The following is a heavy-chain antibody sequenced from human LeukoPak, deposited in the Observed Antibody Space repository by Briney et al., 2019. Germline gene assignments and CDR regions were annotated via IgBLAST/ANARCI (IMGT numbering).Heavy chain of an antibody. V-gene: IGHV1-46*01. CDR3: ARGATGFDY. J-gene: IGHJ4*02. CDR1: GYTFTSYY. D-gene: IGHD1-14*01. CDR2: INPSGGST. Sequence: ASVKVSCKASGYTFTSYYMHWVRQAPGQGLEWMGIINPSGGSTSYAQKFQGRVTMTTDTSTSTAYMELRSLRSDDTAVYYCARGATGFDYWGQGTLVTVSS.